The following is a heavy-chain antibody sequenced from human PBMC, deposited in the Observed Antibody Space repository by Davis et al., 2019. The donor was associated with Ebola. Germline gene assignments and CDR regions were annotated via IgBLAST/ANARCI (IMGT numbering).Heavy chain of an antibody. V-gene: IGHV1-69*13. J-gene: IGHJ4*02. CDR3: ARGRYYYDSSGYYHYYFDY. Sequence: SVKVSCKASGGTFSSYTISGVRQAPGQGLEWMGGIIPMFGTANYAQKFQGRVTITADESTRTAHMELSSLRSEDTAVYYCARGRYYYDSSGYYHYYFDYWGQGTLVTVSS. CDR2: IIPMFGTA. CDR1: GGTFSSYT. D-gene: IGHD3-22*01.